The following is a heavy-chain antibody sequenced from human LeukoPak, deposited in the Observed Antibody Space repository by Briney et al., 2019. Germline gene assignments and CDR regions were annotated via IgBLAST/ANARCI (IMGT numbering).Heavy chain of an antibody. V-gene: IGHV3-15*01. CDR2: IKTKSDGCTT. J-gene: IGHJ3*02. CDR3: PTTNGFCSSTSCAFAAVGAFDI. D-gene: IGHD2-2*01. CDR1: GFTFSNVL. Sequence: GGSLTLSCAASGFTFSNVLMGWVRQGPGKGREWVVRIKTKSDGCTTVYVAPVEARFTLSREDSRHTLYLQTHSLKAEDTAVYYCPTTNGFCSSTSCAFAAVGAFDIGGQGTLVTVSS.